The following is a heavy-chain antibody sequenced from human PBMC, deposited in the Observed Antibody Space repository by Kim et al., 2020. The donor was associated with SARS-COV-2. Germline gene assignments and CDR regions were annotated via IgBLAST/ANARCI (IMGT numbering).Heavy chain of an antibody. J-gene: IGHJ4*02. D-gene: IGHD3-10*01. Sequence: GGSLRLSCAASGFTFSSYAMSWVRQAPGKGLVWVSAISNSGGSTYYADSVKGRFTISRDNSKNTLYLQMNSLRAEDTAVYYCAGAFGSYNPTRVDGYWGQGTLVTVSS. CDR3: AGAFGSYNPTRVDGY. V-gene: IGHV3-23*01. CDR1: GFTFSSYA. CDR2: ISNSGGST.